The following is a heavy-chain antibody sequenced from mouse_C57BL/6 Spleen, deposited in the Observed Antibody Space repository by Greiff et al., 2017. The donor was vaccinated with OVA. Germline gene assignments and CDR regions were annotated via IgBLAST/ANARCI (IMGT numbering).Heavy chain of an antibody. Sequence: VQLKESGGGLVKPGGSLKLSCAASGFTFSSYAMSWVRQTPEKRLEWVATISDGGSYTYYPDNVQGRFTISRDNAKNNLDLQMSHLKSEDTAMYYCARDREDYGSFDYWGQGTTLTVSS. CDR1: GFTFSSYA. D-gene: IGHD1-1*01. CDR3: ARDREDYGSFDY. CDR2: ISDGGSYT. V-gene: IGHV5-4*01. J-gene: IGHJ2*01.